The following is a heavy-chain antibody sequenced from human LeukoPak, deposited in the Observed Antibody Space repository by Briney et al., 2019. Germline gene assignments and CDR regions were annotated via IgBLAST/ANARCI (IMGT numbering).Heavy chain of an antibody. J-gene: IGHJ4*02. CDR2: INPNSGDT. D-gene: IGHD3-10*01. CDR1: GYTLTGYY. CDR3: ARDGPAQMVDFDY. V-gene: IGHV1-2*02. Sequence: ASARVSCKASGYTLTGYYMHWLRQAPGQGLEWMGWINPNSGDTNYAQKFQGRVAMTRDTSISTAYMELSRLRPDDTAVYYCARDGPAQMVDFDYWGQGTLVTVSS.